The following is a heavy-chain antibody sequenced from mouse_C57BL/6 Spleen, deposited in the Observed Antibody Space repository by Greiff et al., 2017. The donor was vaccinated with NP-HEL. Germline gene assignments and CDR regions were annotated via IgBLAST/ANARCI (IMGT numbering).Heavy chain of an antibody. CDR2: IYPSDSET. CDR3: ASGRKGADY. Sequence: QVQLQQPGAELVRPGSSVKLSCKASGYTFTSYWMDWVKQRPGQGLEWIGNIYPSDSETHYNQKFKDKATLTVDKSSSTAYMQLSSLTSEDSAVYYCASGRKGADYWGQGTTLTVSS. D-gene: IGHD1-3*01. CDR1: GYTFTSYW. J-gene: IGHJ2*01. V-gene: IGHV1-61*01.